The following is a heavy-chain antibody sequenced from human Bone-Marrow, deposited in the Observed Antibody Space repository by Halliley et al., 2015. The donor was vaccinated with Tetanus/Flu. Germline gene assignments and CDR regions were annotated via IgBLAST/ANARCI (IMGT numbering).Heavy chain of an antibody. Sequence: CLRLSCAASGFTFSSYEMNWVRQAPGKGLEWVSYISSSGSTIKYADSVKGRFTISRDNAKNSLYLQMNSLRAEDTAVYYCARDYYDSSGYYYYGMDVWGQGTTVTVSS. J-gene: IGHJ6*02. CDR2: ISSSGSTI. CDR1: GFTFSSYE. D-gene: IGHD3-22*01. V-gene: IGHV3-48*03. CDR3: ARDYYDSSGYYYYGMDV.